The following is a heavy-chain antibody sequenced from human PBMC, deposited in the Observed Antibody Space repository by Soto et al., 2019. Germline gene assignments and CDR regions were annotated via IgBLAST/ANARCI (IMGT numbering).Heavy chain of an antibody. Sequence: SETLSLTCTVSGGSISSGGYYWSWIRQHPGKGLEWIGYIYYSGSTYYNPSLKSRVTISVDTSRNQFSLKLSSVTAADTAVYYCARLQGGATMTIDYWGQGTLVTVSS. V-gene: IGHV4-31*03. CDR3: ARLQGGATMTIDY. D-gene: IGHD5-12*01. CDR1: GGSISSGGYY. CDR2: IYYSGST. J-gene: IGHJ4*02.